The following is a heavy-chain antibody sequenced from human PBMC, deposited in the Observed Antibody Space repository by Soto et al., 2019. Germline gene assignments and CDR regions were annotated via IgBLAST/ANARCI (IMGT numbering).Heavy chain of an antibody. CDR1: GFTFGDYA. CDR2: IRSKAYGGTT. Sequence: GGSLRLSCTASGFTFGDYAMSWVRQAPGKGLEWVGFIRSKAYGGTTEYAASVKGRFTISRDDSKNIAYLQMNSLKTEDTAVYYCTSAAFGGVIVVDYYYGMDVWGQGTTVTVSS. V-gene: IGHV3-49*04. CDR3: TSAAFGGVIVVDYYYGMDV. J-gene: IGHJ6*02. D-gene: IGHD3-16*02.